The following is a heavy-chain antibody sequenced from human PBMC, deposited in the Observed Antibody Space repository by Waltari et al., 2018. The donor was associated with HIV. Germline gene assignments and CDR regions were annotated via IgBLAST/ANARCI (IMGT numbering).Heavy chain of an antibody. CDR3: ARDLSIAAAGADY. Sequence: EVQLVESGGGLVQPGGSLRLSCAASGFTFSAYWMSWVRQAPGKGREWVANIKQDGSEKYYVDSVKGRFTISRDNAKNSLYLQMNSLRAEDTAVYYCARDLSIAAAGADYWGQGTLVTVSS. D-gene: IGHD6-13*01. J-gene: IGHJ4*02. V-gene: IGHV3-7*01. CDR1: GFTFSAYW. CDR2: IKQDGSEK.